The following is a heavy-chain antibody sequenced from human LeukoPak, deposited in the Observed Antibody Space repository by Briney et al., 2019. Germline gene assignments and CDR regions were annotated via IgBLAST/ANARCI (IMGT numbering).Heavy chain of an antibody. CDR3: TRGFQAFLAYGMDV. CDR1: GFTFSSYA. D-gene: IGHD2-21*01. Sequence: GGSLRLSCAASGFTFSSYAMHWVRQASGKGLEWVGRIRSKANSYATAYAASVKGRFTISRDDSKNTAYLQMNSLKTEDTAVYYCTRGFQAFLAYGMDVRGQGTTVTVSS. J-gene: IGHJ6*02. V-gene: IGHV3-73*01. CDR2: IRSKANSYAT.